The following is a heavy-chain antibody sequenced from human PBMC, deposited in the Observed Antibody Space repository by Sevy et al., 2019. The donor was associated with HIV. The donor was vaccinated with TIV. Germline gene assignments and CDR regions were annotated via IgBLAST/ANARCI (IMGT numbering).Heavy chain of an antibody. Sequence: SDTLSLTCTVSGGSITSLYWNWIRQPPGKGLEWIANIYYNGHINYNPSLKSRVTLSLDTSTNKFSLRLSSVTAADTAMYYCAGENAWGRGYSWGQGTLVTVSS. D-gene: IGHD1-26*01. CDR3: AGENAWGRGYS. CDR2: IYYNGHI. J-gene: IGHJ4*02. CDR1: GGSITSLY. V-gene: IGHV4-59*08.